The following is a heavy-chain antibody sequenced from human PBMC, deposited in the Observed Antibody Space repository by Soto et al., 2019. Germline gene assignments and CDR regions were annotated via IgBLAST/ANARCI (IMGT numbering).Heavy chain of an antibody. CDR1: GFTFSSYG. D-gene: IGHD2-2*01. V-gene: IGHV3-33*01. Sequence: QVQLVESGGGVVQPGRSLRLSCAASGFTFSSYGMHWVRQAPGKGLEWVAVIWYDGSNKYYADSVKGRFTISRDNSKNMLYLQMNSLRAEDTAVYYCAGAAASYYYYYGMDVWGQGTTVTVSS. J-gene: IGHJ6*02. CDR2: IWYDGSNK. CDR3: AGAAASYYYYYGMDV.